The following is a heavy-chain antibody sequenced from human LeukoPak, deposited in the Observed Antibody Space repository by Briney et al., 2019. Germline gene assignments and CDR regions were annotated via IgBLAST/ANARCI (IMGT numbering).Heavy chain of an antibody. CDR2: INHSGST. Sequence: SETLSLTCAVYGGSFSGYYWSWIRQPPGKGLEWIGEINHSGSTNYNPSLKSRVTISVDTSKNQFSLKLSSVTAADTAVYYCAREQQPIDYWGQGTLVTVSS. CDR1: GGSFSGYY. V-gene: IGHV4-34*01. CDR3: AREQQPIDY. D-gene: IGHD6-13*01. J-gene: IGHJ4*02.